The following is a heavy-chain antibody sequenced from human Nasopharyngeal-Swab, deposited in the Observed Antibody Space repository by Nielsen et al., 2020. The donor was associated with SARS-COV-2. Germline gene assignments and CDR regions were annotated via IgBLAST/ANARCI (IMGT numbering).Heavy chain of an antibody. J-gene: IGHJ4*02. Sequence: WIRQPPGKGLEGIRSIYYSGSTYYNPSLKSRVTISVDTSKNRFSLKIGSVTAADTAVYYCARHVSSSWYAAVAGIRAFDYWGQGTLVTVSS. CDR3: ARHVSSSWYAAVAGIRAFDY. V-gene: IGHV4-39*01. CDR2: IYYSGST. D-gene: IGHD6-13*01.